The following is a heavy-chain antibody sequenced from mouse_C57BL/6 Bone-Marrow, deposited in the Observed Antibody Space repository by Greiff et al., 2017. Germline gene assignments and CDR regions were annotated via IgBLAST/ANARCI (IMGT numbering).Heavy chain of an antibody. Sequence: EVMLVESGGGLVKPGGSLKLSCAASGFTFSSYAMSWVRQTPETGLEWVATISDGGSYTYYPDNVKGRFTISRDNDKNNLYLQMSHLKSEDTAMYYCASDPSMDYWGQGTSVTVSS. CDR3: ASDPSMDY. CDR1: GFTFSSYA. J-gene: IGHJ4*01. CDR2: ISDGGSYT. V-gene: IGHV5-4*03.